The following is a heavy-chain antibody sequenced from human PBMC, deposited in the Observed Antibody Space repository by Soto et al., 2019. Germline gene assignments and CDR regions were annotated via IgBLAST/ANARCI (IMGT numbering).Heavy chain of an antibody. CDR3: ARSFNHGPPNYVAHNFDF. Sequence: SGPTLVNPTETLKLTCSFTGFSLGTNGMCVTWIRQSPGRALEWLGRIDWDGDKYYSTFLETRLAISKDTSGNQVVLTVANMGLADTGTFFFARSFNHGPPNYVAHNFDFWGEGARVTVPS. J-gene: IGHJ4*02. V-gene: IGHV2-70*11. CDR2: IDWDGDK. D-gene: IGHD4-4*01. CDR1: GFSLGTNGMC.